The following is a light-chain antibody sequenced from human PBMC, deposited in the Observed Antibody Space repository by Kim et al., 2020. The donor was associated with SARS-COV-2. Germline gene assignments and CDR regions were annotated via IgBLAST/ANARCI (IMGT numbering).Light chain of an antibody. V-gene: IGLV3-1*01. J-gene: IGLJ2*01. CDR2: QDT. CDR3: QTWDSITVV. CDR1: KLGEKY. Sequence: SYELTQPPSVSVSPGQTASITCSGDKLGEKYACWYQQKTGQCPVLVIYQDTKRPSGIPERFSGSNSGNTATLTISGTQAMDEADYYCQTWDSITVVFGGG.